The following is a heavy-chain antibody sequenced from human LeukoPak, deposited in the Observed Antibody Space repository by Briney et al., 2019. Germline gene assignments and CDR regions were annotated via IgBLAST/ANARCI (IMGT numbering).Heavy chain of an antibody. D-gene: IGHD3-10*01. CDR2: ISSNGSTI. CDR1: GFTFSSYE. CDR3: ARDYRFGELSY. Sequence: GGSLRLSCAASGFTFSSYEMNWVRQAPGKGLEWVSYISSNGSTIYYADSVKGRFTISRDNAKKSLYLQMNSLRADDTAVYYCARDYRFGELSYWGQGTLVTVSS. J-gene: IGHJ4*02. V-gene: IGHV3-48*03.